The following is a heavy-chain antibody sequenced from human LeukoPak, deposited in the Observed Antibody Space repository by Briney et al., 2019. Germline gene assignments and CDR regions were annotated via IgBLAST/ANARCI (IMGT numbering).Heavy chain of an antibody. J-gene: IGHJ4*02. CDR1: GLTFSSYA. CDR2: ISGSGGST. D-gene: IGHD3-3*01. CDR3: AISKPYYDFWSGYLTTFDY. V-gene: IGHV3-23*01. Sequence: GGSLRLSCVASGLTFSSYAMGWVRQAPGRGVEWVSAISGSGGSTYYADSVRGGFTISRDNSKNTLYLQMNSLRAEDTAVYYCAISKPYYDFWSGYLTTFDYWGQGTLVTVSS.